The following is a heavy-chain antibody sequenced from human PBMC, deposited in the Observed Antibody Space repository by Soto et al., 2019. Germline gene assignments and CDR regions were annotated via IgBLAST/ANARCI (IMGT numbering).Heavy chain of an antibody. D-gene: IGHD3-10*01. J-gene: IGHJ4*02. V-gene: IGHV3-23*01. CDR1: GFTFSNYV. Sequence: EVQLLESGGGLVQPGGSLRISCAASGFTFSNYVMTWVRQAPGRGLEWVSGISASGGSTYYADYVKGRFTISRDNSNGMLFLQMHGLGAEDTALYYCAKASYGSGSYRVDYWGQGTLVTGSS. CDR2: ISASGGST. CDR3: AKASYGSGSYRVDY.